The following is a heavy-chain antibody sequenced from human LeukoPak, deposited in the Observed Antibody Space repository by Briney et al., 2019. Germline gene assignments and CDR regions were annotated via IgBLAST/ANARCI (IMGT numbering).Heavy chain of an antibody. CDR2: ISTYNGNS. D-gene: IGHD2-2*02. CDR3: ARGSGYCSTTSCYISY. J-gene: IGHJ4*02. V-gene: IGHV1-18*01. CDR1: GYTFTSYG. Sequence: GASVKVSCKASGYTFTSYGISWVRQAPGQGLEWIGWISTYNGNSNYAQRFQGRVTMTTDTSTNTAYMEVRSLRSDDTAVYYCARGSGYCSTTSCYISYWGQGTLVTVSS.